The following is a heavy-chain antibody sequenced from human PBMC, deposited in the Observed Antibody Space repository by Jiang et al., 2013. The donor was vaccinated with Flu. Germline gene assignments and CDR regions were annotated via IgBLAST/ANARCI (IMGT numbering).Heavy chain of an antibody. Sequence: TSYYMHWVRQAPGQGLEWMGIINPSGGSTSYAQKFQGRVTMTRDTSTSTVYMELSSLRSEDTAVYYCATSDYDILTGYHGGNHYYYYGMDVWGQGTTVTVSS. CDR3: ATSDYDILTGYHGGNHYYYYGMDV. CDR2: INPSGGST. J-gene: IGHJ6*02. V-gene: IGHV1-46*01. D-gene: IGHD3-9*01. CDR1: TSYY.